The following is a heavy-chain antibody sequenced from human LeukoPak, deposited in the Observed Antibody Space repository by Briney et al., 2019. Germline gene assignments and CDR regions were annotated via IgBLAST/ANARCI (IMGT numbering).Heavy chain of an antibody. CDR2: INSVGRST. V-gene: IGHV3-74*01. CDR1: GLTFTNYG. Sequence: PGGSLRLPCVASGLTFTNYGMMWVRQAPGKGLVWVSYINSVGRSTTYADSVKGRFTISRDNAKNTLYLQMNSLRAEDTAMYYCARNYNGMSCWGQGTLVIVSS. CDR3: ARNYNGMSC. J-gene: IGHJ4*02. D-gene: IGHD1-26*01.